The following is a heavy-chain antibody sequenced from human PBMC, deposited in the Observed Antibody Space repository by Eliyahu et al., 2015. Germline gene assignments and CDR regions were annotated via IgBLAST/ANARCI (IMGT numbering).Heavy chain of an antibody. D-gene: IGHD3-10*01. Sequence: EVQLVESGGDLVQPGGSLRLSCAASGFTFXSRWIHWVRQAPGKGLVWVSRINPDGSSTTYADSVKGRFTISRDNAKNTLYLQLNSLRAEDTAMYYCAHSRHGSGNGGLDYWGQGTLVTVSS. CDR2: INPDGSST. J-gene: IGHJ4*02. CDR1: GFTFXSRW. CDR3: AHSRHGSGNGGLDY. V-gene: IGHV3-74*01.